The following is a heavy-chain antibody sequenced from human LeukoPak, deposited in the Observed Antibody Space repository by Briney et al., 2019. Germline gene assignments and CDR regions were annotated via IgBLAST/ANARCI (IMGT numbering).Heavy chain of an antibody. CDR2: IKQDGSEK. J-gene: IGHJ1*01. CDR1: GFTFSNYG. CDR3: ARDRNYYDSSGYSHVGYFQH. V-gene: IGHV3-7*01. D-gene: IGHD3-22*01. Sequence: GGSLRLSCAASGFTFSNYGMHWVRQAPGKGLEWVANIKQDGSEKYYVDSVKGRFTISRDNAKNSLYLQMNSLRAEDTAVYYCARDRNYYDSSGYSHVGYFQHWGQGTLVTVSS.